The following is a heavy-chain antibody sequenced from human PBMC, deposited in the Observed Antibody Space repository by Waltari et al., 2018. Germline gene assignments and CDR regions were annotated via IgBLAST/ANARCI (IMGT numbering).Heavy chain of an antibody. J-gene: IGHJ4*02. D-gene: IGHD2-8*01. CDR2: ISDSGNTI. Sequence: EVQLVESGGGLVQPGGSLRLSCSASGFTFTDHPMNWVRQAPGKGLEFVSYISDSGNTIDYADSVRSRFTISRDLAKNSLYLQMNSLRAEDTAVYYCARDGQTNWDLDFWGQGALVTVSS. CDR3: ARDGQTNWDLDF. CDR1: GFTFTDHP. V-gene: IGHV3-48*01.